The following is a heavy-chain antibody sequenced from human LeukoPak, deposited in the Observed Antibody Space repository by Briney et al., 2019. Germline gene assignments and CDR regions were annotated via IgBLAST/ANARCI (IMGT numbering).Heavy chain of an antibody. D-gene: IGHD3-10*01. Sequence: PGGSLRLSCAASGFTFSSYAMSWVRQAPGKGLEWVSAISGSGGSTYYADSVKGRFTISRDNSKNTLYLQVNSLRAEDTAVYYCAKDCDTMVRGEWVYWGQGTLVTVSS. CDR1: GFTFSSYA. CDR3: AKDCDTMVRGEWVY. J-gene: IGHJ4*02. CDR2: ISGSGGST. V-gene: IGHV3-23*01.